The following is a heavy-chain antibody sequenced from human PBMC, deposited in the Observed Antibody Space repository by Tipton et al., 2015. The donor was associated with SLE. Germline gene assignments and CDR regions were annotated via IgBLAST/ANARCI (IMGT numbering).Heavy chain of an antibody. CDR1: GFTFRSNA. CDR2: IRGSGVGT. J-gene: IGHJ4*02. V-gene: IGHV3-23*01. Sequence: SLRLSCVASGFTFRSNAMSWVRQAPGKGLEWVSSIRGSGVGTYYADSVKGRFIISRDTSNDMVYLQMNSLRPDDTAVYYCAKDRGPYGDKRGFDYWGQGTLVTVSS. CDR3: AKDRGPYGDKRGFDY. D-gene: IGHD4-17*01.